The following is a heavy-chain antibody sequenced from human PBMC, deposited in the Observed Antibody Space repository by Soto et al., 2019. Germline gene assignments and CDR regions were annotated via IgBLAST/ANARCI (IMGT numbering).Heavy chain of an antibody. CDR2: TYYRSKWYY. J-gene: IGHJ4*01. Sequence: SQTLSLTCAITGDSVSSNSAGWSWVRQSPSRGLEWLGRTYYRSKWYYEYAVSVRGRITINPDTSKNQYSLQLNSVTPEDTAVYFCARGEQYSGRIFDYWGQGTLVSVSS. CDR3: ARGEQYSGRIFDY. V-gene: IGHV6-1*01. D-gene: IGHD1-26*01. CDR1: GDSVSSNSAG.